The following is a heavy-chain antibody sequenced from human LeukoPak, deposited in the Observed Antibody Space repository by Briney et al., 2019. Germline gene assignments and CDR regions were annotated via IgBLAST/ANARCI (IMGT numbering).Heavy chain of an antibody. CDR2: ISGYNGNT. CDR1: GYTFTSYA. CDR3: ARDSHRYYFDY. Sequence: ASVKVSCKASGYTFTSYAMNWVRQAPGQGLEWMGWISGYNGNTNYAQKFQGRVTMTTDTSTSTAYMELRSLRSDDTAVYYCARDSHRYYFDYWGQGTLVTVSS. J-gene: IGHJ4*02. V-gene: IGHV1-18*01.